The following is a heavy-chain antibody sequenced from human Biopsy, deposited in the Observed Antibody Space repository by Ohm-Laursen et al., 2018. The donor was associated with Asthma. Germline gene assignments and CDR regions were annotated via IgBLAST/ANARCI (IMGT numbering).Heavy chain of an antibody. Sequence: TLSLTCAVSGGAISSDGYTWTWIRQPPGKVPEWIGYIYYSGSTYYNPSLKSRVTISVDTSKNQFSLKLSSVTAADTAVYYCARDLSFYDSSGYYRRWFDPWGQGTLVTVSS. D-gene: IGHD3-22*01. V-gene: IGHV4-30-4*08. CDR2: IYYSGST. CDR1: GGAISSDGYT. J-gene: IGHJ5*02. CDR3: ARDLSFYDSSGYYRRWFDP.